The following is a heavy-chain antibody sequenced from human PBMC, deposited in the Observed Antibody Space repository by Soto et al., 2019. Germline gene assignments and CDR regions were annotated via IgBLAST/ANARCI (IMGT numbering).Heavy chain of an antibody. CDR2: IYYSGST. CDR1: GGSISRGDYY. V-gene: IGHV4-30-4*01. J-gene: IGHJ5*02. D-gene: IGHD4-17*01. CDR3: AREYGNLYNWFDP. Sequence: PSETLSLTCTVSGGSISRGDYYWSWIRQPPGKGLEWIGYIYYSGSTYYNPSLKSRVTISVDTSEDQFSLKLSSVTAADTAVYYCAREYGNLYNWFDPWGQGTLVTVSS.